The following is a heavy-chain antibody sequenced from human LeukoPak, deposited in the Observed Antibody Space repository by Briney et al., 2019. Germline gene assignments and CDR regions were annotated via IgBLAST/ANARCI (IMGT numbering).Heavy chain of an antibody. CDR3: AKDFSTYSSGWYYYFDY. V-gene: IGHV3-30-3*01. CDR2: ISYDGSNK. J-gene: IGHJ4*02. CDR1: GFTFSSYA. D-gene: IGHD6-19*01. Sequence: PGGSLRLSCAASGFTFSSYAMHWVRQAPCKGLEWVAVISYDGSNKYYADSVKGRFTISRDNSKNTLYLQMNSLRAEDTAVYYCAKDFSTYSSGWYYYFDYWGQGTLVTVSS.